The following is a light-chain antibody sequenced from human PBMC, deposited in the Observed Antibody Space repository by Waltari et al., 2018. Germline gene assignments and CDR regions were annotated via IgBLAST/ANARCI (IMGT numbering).Light chain of an antibody. CDR3: MKGTHWPLS. J-gene: IGKJ4*01. V-gene: IGKV2-30*02. Sequence: QRSVHSDGNTYLAWIQQRPGQSARRRIYKVASLASGVPDRFSASGSGTDFTQKISSVEDEDVGFCYCMKGTHWPLSFGGGTKVEIK. CDR2: KVA. CDR1: QRSVHSDGNTY.